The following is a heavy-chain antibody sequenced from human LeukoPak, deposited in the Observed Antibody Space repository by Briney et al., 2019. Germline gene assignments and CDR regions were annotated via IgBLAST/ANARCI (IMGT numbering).Heavy chain of an antibody. CDR2: ISSSGSSI. CDR1: GYSISSGYY. D-gene: IGHD1-14*01. CDR3: ARLSTGQFNWYFDL. J-gene: IGHJ2*01. Sequence: LSLTCTVSGYSISSGYYWGWIRQPPGKGLEWVSYISSSGSSIYDADSVKGRFTISRDNAQNSLYLQMNSLRAEDTAVYYCARLSTGQFNWYFDLWGRGTLVTVSS. V-gene: IGHV3-11*04.